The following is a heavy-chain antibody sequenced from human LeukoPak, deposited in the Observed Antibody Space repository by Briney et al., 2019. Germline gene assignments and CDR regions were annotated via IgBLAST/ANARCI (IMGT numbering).Heavy chain of an antibody. V-gene: IGHV4-30-2*01. J-gene: IGHJ4*02. CDR2: IYHSEST. CDR3: ARDGGDIAYFDY. D-gene: IGHD2-21*02. Sequence: PSETLSLTCAVSGGSISSGGYSWSWIRQPPGKGLEWIGYIYHSESTYYNPSLKSRVTISADRSKNQFSPKLSSVTAADTAVYYCARDGGDIAYFDYWVQGTLVTVSS. CDR1: GGSISSGGYS.